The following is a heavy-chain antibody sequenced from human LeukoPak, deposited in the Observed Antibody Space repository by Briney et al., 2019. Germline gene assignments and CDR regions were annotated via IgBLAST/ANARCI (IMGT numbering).Heavy chain of an antibody. Sequence: GGSLRLSCAASGFTFSDYWIHWVRQAPGKGLLWVSRINNDGTNTIYADSVKGRFSISRDNAKNTLSLQMSSVRAEDTAVYYCARGRFLHSFDIWGQGTMVTVSS. CDR2: INNDGTNT. J-gene: IGHJ3*02. CDR3: ARGRFLHSFDI. D-gene: IGHD2-21*01. CDR1: GFTFSDYW. V-gene: IGHV3-74*01.